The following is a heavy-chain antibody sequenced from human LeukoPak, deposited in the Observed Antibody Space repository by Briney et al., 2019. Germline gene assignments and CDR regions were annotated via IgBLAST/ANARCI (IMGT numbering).Heavy chain of an antibody. D-gene: IGHD6-13*01. CDR2: INHSGST. V-gene: IGHV4-34*01. CDR3: ARGMYSSSWYSFDY. Sequence: SETLSLTCAVYGGSFSGYYWSWIRQPPGKGLEWIGEINHSGSTNYNPSLKSRVAISEDTSKNQFSLKLSSATAADTAVYYCARGMYSSSWYSFDYWGQGTLVTVSS. CDR1: GGSFSGYY. J-gene: IGHJ4*02.